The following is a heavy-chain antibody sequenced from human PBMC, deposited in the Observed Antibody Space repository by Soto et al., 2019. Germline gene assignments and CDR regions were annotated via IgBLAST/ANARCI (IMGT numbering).Heavy chain of an antibody. Sequence: PWGSLRLSCAASGFTFSSCALTWVRQAPGKGLEWVSAINSGGGSTYYADSVKGRFTISRDNSKNTLYLQMNYLRAGDTAVYYCAIRWGAYDPFDYWGQGTPVTVSP. CDR3: AIRWGAYDPFDY. V-gene: IGHV3-23*01. CDR1: GFTFSSCA. J-gene: IGHJ4*02. CDR2: INSGGGST. D-gene: IGHD5-12*01.